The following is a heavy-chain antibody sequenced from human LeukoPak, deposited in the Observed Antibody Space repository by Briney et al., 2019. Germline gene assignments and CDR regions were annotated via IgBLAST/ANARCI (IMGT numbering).Heavy chain of an antibody. V-gene: IGHV4-39*01. J-gene: IGHJ4*02. CDR3: ARQLGYCSSTSCYADKVDY. Sequence: SETLSLTCTVSGGSISSSSYYWGWIRQPPGKGLEWIGSIYYSGSTYYNPSLKSRVTISVDTSKDQFSLKLSSVTAADTAVHYCARQLGYCSSTSCYADKVDYWGQGTLVTVSS. CDR1: GGSISSSSYY. D-gene: IGHD2-2*01. CDR2: IYYSGST.